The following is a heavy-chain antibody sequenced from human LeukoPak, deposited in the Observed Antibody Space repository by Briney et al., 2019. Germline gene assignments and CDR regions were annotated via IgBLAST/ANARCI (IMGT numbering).Heavy chain of an antibody. J-gene: IGHJ3*02. D-gene: IGHD3-22*01. CDR2: INPSGGGT. Sequence: ASVKVSCKASGYTFTSYYMHWVRQAPGQGLEWMGIINPSGGGTSYAQKFQGRVTMTRDTSTSTVYMELSSLRSEDTAVYYCARDRSTYYYDSSGYHSGDHDAFDIWGQGTMVTVSS. CDR1: GYTFTSYY. V-gene: IGHV1-46*01. CDR3: ARDRSTYYYDSSGYHSGDHDAFDI.